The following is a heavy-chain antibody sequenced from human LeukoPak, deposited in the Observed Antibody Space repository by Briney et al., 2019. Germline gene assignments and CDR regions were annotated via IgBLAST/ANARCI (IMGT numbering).Heavy chain of an antibody. CDR2: IYYSGRT. J-gene: IGHJ5*02. D-gene: IGHD7-27*01. V-gene: IGHV4-59*01. CDR1: GGPISGYY. CDR3: ARDSAGDYWLDP. Sequence: SETLSLTCTVSGGPISGYYWNWIRQPPGKGLEWIGSIYYSGRTSFNGSLRTRITMSVDTSKNQFSLKLTSVTTADTAVYFCARDSAGDYWLDPWGQGTPVTVSS.